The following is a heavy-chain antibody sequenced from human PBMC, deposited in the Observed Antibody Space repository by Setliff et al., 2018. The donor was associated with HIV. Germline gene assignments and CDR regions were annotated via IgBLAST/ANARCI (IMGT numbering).Heavy chain of an antibody. Sequence: PSETLSLTCDVSGSSINSTFRWGWIRQSPGKGLVWIGSVSSTGSTNYNPSLTSRLTMSVDTSKNHFSLKLSSVTAADTAVYYCARDYYDKSGFPHYYFDYWGQGALVTVSS. CDR1: GSSINSTFR. V-gene: IGHV4-38-2*02. D-gene: IGHD3-22*01. CDR2: VSSTGST. J-gene: IGHJ4*02. CDR3: ARDYYDKSGFPHYYFDY.